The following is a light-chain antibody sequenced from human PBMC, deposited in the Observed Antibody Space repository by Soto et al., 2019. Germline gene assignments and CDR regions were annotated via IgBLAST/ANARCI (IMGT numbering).Light chain of an antibody. CDR3: GTWDSNVSVSYV. CDR1: SSNIGHDY. Sequence: QSVLTQPPSVSAAPGQRITISCSGSSSNIGHDYVSWYQQLPGTAPKLVIYDNNKRPSGIPDRFSGSKSGTSATLGITGLQTGDEAEYYSGTWDSNVSVSYVFGTGTKVTVL. J-gene: IGLJ1*01. CDR2: DNN. V-gene: IGLV1-51*01.